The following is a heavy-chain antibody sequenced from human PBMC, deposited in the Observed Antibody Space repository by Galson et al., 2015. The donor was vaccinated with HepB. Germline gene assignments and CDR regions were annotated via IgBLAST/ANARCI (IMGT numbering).Heavy chain of an antibody. D-gene: IGHD2-21*02. CDR1: GFTFANHW. V-gene: IGHV3-7*03. J-gene: IGHJ4*02. CDR3: ARGAGWVTDW. Sequence: SLRLSCAASGFTFANHWVHWVRQAPGKGLEWVANIKQDGSEEYYVDSVKGRFTISRDNAKNSLYLQMNSLRAEDTAVYYCARGAGWVTDWWGQGTLVTVSS. CDR2: IKQDGSEE.